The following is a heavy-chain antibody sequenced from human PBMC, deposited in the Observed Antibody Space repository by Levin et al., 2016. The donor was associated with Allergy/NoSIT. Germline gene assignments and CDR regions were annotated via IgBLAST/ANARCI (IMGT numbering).Heavy chain of an antibody. Sequence: GESLKISCAASGFTFSSYAMSWVRQAPGKGLEWVSAISGSGGSTYYADSVKGRFTISRDNSKNTLYLQMNSLRAEDTAVYYCAKEGSGSSQGGYYYFGLLGPGNPGHRLL. CDR3: AKEGSGSSQGGYYYFGL. CDR2: ISGSGGST. D-gene: IGHD1-26*01. J-gene: IGHJ4*02. V-gene: IGHV3-23*01. CDR1: GFTFSSYA.